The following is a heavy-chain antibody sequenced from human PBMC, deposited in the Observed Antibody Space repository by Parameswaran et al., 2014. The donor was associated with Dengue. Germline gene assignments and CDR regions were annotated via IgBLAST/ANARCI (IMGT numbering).Heavy chain of an antibody. D-gene: IGHD3-3*01. Sequence: LPGSGPTLVKPTQTLTLTCTFSGFSLSTSGVGAGWIRQPPGKALEWLALIYWDDDKRYSPSLKSRLTITKDTSKNQVVLTMTNMDPVDTATYYCAHSRYYDFWSGYKNYYYYYMDVWGKGTTVTVSS. V-gene: IGHV2-5*02. J-gene: IGHJ6*03. CDR3: AHSRYYDFWSGYKNYYYYYMDV. CDR1: GFSLSTSGVG. CDR2: IYWDDDK.